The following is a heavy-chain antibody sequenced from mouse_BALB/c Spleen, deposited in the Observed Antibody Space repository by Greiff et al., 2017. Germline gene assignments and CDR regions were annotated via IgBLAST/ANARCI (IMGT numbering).Heavy chain of an antibody. D-gene: IGHD2-14*01. J-gene: IGHJ3*01. CDR2: ISTYYGDA. Sequence: VQLQQSGAELVRPGVSVKISCKGSGYTFTDYAMHWVKQSHAKSLEWIGVISTYYGDASYNQKFKGKATMTVDKSSSTAYMELARLTSEDSAIYYCARNYRYDEWFAYWGQGTLVTVSA. V-gene: IGHV1S137*01. CDR3: ARNYRYDEWFAY. CDR1: GYTFTDYA.